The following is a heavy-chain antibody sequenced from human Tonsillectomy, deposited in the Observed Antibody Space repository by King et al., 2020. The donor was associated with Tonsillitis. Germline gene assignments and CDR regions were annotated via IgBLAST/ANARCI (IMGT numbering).Heavy chain of an antibody. V-gene: IGHV3-13*01. J-gene: IGHJ4*02. Sequence: VQLVESGGTLVQPGGSLRLSCAASGFTFSSFDMHWVRQGPGGGLEWVSAIGSAGDTYYPGSVKGRFTISRDNVKNFLYLHLNSLRAGDTGVYYCAREKVGQLLYDHWGQGTLVTVSS. CDR2: IGSAGDT. D-gene: IGHD3-10*01. CDR3: AREKVGQLLYDH. CDR1: GFTFSSFD.